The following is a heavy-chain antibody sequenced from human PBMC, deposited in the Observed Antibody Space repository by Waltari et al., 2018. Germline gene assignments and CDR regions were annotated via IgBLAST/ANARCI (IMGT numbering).Heavy chain of an antibody. Sequence: QVQLQESGPGLVKHSQTLSLTCTVSGGSISSGDYYWSWIRQPPGKGLEWIGYIYYSGSTYYNPSLKSRVTISVDTSKNQFSLKLSSVTAADTAVYYCARAGSNYLSAFDIWGQGTMVTVSS. V-gene: IGHV4-30-4*08. J-gene: IGHJ3*02. CDR2: IYYSGST. CDR3: ARAGSNYLSAFDI. D-gene: IGHD4-4*01. CDR1: GGSISSGDYY.